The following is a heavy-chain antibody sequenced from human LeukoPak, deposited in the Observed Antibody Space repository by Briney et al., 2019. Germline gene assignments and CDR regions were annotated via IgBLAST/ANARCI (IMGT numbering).Heavy chain of an antibody. CDR2: IGGKGASAMI. Sequence: PGGSLRLFCAVSGFTFGDCYMTWIREAPGKGLEWVAYIGGKGASAMIYYADSVRGRFTVSMDNARSSLYLLMTTVSLEATAVYYCAKVLRYWGQGTTVTVAS. CDR3: AKVLRY. CDR1: GFTFGDCY. V-gene: IGHV3-11*04. J-gene: IGHJ4*02. D-gene: IGHD2-15*01.